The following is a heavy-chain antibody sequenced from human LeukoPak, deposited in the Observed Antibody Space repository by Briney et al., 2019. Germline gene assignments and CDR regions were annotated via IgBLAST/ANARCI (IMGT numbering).Heavy chain of an antibody. CDR3: IYGYTLDL. CDR2: IYSGGGT. Sequence: GGSLRLSCAASGFTFSSYAMSWVRQAPGKGLEWVSVIYSGGGTNYADSVKGRFTISRDNSKNTLYLQMNSLRAEDTAVYYCIYGYTLDLWGQGTLVTVSS. CDR1: GFTFSSYA. V-gene: IGHV3-53*01. J-gene: IGHJ5*02. D-gene: IGHD5-18*01.